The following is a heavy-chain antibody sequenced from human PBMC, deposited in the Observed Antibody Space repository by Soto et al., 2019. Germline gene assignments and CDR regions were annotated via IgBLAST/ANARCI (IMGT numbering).Heavy chain of an antibody. CDR3: ARVDFLAYCGGDCYSRPHY. J-gene: IGHJ4*02. Sequence: SVKVSCKASGGTFSSYAISWVRQAPGQGLEWMGGIIPIFGTANYAQKFQGRVTITADESTSTAYMELSSLRSEDTAVYYCARVDFLAYCGGDCYSRPHYWGQGTLVTVSS. CDR2: IIPIFGTA. V-gene: IGHV1-69*13. D-gene: IGHD2-21*02. CDR1: GGTFSSYA.